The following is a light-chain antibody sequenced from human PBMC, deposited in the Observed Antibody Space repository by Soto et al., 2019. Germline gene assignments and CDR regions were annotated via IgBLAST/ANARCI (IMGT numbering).Light chain of an antibody. CDR3: QQRSNWRSLT. CDR1: QSVSSNY. J-gene: IGKJ4*01. CDR2: GAY. V-gene: IGKV3D-20*02. Sequence: EPVWSQSEPTLSLSPGERVPRSSQAPQSVSSNYLAWYQQKPGQAPRILLFGAYGRATGIPHRFSGSVSGTAFTLTTSSLQPEDFAVYYCQQRSNWRSLTFGGGTKVDIK.